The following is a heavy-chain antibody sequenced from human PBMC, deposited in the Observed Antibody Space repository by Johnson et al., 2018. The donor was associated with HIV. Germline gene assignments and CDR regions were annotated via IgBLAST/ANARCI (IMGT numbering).Heavy chain of an antibody. CDR2: ISSDGSNT. J-gene: IGHJ3*02. CDR3: ARATGSWMDAFDI. V-gene: IGHV3-30*04. Sequence: QVQLVESGGGVVQPGRSLRLSCAASGFTFSSYAMHWVRQAPGKGLEWVAVISSDGSNTYYADSVKGRFTISRDNSKNTLYLQMNSLRAEDTAVYYCARATGSWMDAFDIWGQGTMVTVSS. CDR1: GFTFSSYA. D-gene: IGHD2-2*03.